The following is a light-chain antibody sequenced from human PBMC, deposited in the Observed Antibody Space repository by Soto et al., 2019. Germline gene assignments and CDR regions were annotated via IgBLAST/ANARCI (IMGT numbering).Light chain of an antibody. Sequence: EIVLTQSPGTLSLSPGERDTLSCRASQSVSSSYLAWYQQKPGQAPRLLIYGASSRATGIPDRFSGSGSGTDFTLTISRLEPEDFAVYYCQQYGSSPPQTFGQGTKVDIK. CDR2: GAS. CDR1: QSVSSSY. V-gene: IGKV3-20*01. J-gene: IGKJ1*01. CDR3: QQYGSSPPQT.